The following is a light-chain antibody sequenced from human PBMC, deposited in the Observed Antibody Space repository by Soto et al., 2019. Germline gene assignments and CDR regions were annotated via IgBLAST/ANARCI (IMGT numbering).Light chain of an antibody. CDR2: EVS. CDR1: SSDVGGYNY. V-gene: IGLV2-14*01. CDR3: GSYTSSSTYV. Sequence: QSVLTQPASVSGSPGQSITISCTGTSSDVGGYNYVSWYQQPPGKAPKLIIYEVSNRPSGVSNRFSGSKSGNTASLTISGLQAEEEADYYCGSYTSSSTYVFGTGTKVTVL. J-gene: IGLJ1*01.